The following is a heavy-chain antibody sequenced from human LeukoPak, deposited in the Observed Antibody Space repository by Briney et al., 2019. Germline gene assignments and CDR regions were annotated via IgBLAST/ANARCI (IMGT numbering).Heavy chain of an antibody. J-gene: IGHJ4*02. Sequence: GGSLRLSCAASGFIVSGDFMSWVRQAPGKGLEWVSVIYSDGSTYYADSVKGRFTISRDNSKNTLYLQMNSLRPEDTAVYYCAKTSYCISTSCYGRYFDYWGQGTLVTVSS. D-gene: IGHD2-2*01. CDR2: IYSDGST. CDR3: AKTSYCISTSCYGRYFDY. CDR1: GFIVSGDF. V-gene: IGHV3-53*01.